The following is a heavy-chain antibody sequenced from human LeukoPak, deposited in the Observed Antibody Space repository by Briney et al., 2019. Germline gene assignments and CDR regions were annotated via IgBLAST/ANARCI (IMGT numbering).Heavy chain of an antibody. V-gene: IGHV1-8*01. Sequence: ASVKVSCKASGYTFTSFDINWVRQASGQGLEWMGGMNPNSGNTDYAEKFQGRVTMTRNTSKSTAYMELSSLRSEDTAVYYCALLFRGRIAVAGNHWGQGTLVTVSS. CDR2: MNPNSGNT. J-gene: IGHJ5*02. D-gene: IGHD6-19*01. CDR1: GYTFTSFD. CDR3: ALLFRGRIAVAGNH.